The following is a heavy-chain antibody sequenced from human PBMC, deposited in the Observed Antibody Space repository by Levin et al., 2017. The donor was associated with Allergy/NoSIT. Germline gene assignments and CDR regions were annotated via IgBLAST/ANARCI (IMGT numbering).Heavy chain of an antibody. CDR2: MNPNSGNT. CDR1: GYTFTSYD. Sequence: GESLKISCKASGYTFTSYDINWVRQATGQGLEWMGWMNPNSGNTGYAQKFQGRVTMTRNTSISTAYMELSSLRSEDTAVYYCARSITMVRGVRGGDYWGQGTLVTVSS. D-gene: IGHD3-10*01. CDR3: ARSITMVRGVRGGDY. V-gene: IGHV1-8*01. J-gene: IGHJ4*02.